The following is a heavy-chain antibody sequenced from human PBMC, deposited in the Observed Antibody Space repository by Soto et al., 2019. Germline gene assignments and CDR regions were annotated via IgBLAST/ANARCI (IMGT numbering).Heavy chain of an antibody. V-gene: IGHV3-23*01. D-gene: IGHD3-10*01. Sequence: WGSLQISCASSVLTFGDHAMSWVRQAPGKGLESLRVTSTSGGITYYEDSVKGRFTISRDNSKNTLYLQMNSLRAEDTAVYYCAKGLLIMVRKVIIPPKYYYGMDVWGQGTTVTVSS. CDR3: AKGLLIMVRKVIIPPKYYYGMDV. CDR2: TSTSGGIT. J-gene: IGHJ6*02. CDR1: VLTFGDHA.